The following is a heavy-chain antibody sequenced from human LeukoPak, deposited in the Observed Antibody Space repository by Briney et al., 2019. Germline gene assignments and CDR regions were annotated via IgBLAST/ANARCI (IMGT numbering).Heavy chain of an antibody. Sequence: PGGSLRLSCEASGFTFSTYWMHWVRQAPGKGLEWVSSISSSSYIYYADSVKGRFTISRDNAKNSLYLQMNSLRAEDTAVYYCARKLLSSSSSGFDYWGQGTLVTVSS. D-gene: IGHD6-13*01. CDR2: ISSSSYI. CDR1: GFTFSTYW. CDR3: ARKLLSSSSSGFDY. V-gene: IGHV3-69-1*01. J-gene: IGHJ4*02.